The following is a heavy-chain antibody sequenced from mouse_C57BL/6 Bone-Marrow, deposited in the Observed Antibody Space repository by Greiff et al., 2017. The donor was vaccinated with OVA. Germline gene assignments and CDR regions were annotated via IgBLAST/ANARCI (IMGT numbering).Heavy chain of an antibody. CDR2: INPSTGGT. CDR1: GYSFTGYY. J-gene: IGHJ3*01. V-gene: IGHV1-42*01. Sequence: EVHLVESGPELVKPGASVKISCKASGYSFTGYYMNWVKQSPEKSLEWIGEINPSTGGTTYNQKFKAKATLTVDKSSSTAYMQLKSLTSEDSAVYYCARYYGPSWFAYWGQGTLVTVSA. D-gene: IGHD1-1*01. CDR3: ARYYGPSWFAY.